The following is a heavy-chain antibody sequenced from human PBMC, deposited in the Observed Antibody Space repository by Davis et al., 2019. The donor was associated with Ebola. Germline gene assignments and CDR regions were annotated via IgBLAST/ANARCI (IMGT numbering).Heavy chain of an antibody. V-gene: IGHV3-30*04. CDR2: ISYDGSNK. CDR1: GFTFSSYA. J-gene: IGHJ6*02. CDR3: ARKGGMDV. Sequence: AGSLTLSCAASGFTFSSYAMHWVRQAPGKGLEWVAVISYDGSNKYYADSVKGRFTISRDNSKNTLYLQMNSLRAEDTAVYYCARKGGMDVWGQGTTVTVSS.